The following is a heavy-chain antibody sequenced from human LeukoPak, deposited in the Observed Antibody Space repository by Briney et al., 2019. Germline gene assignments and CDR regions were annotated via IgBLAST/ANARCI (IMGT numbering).Heavy chain of an antibody. Sequence: GRSLRLSCAASGFTFSSYGMHWVRQAPGKGLEWVAVIWYDGSNKYYADSVKGRFTISRDNSKNTLYLQMNSLRGEDTAVYYCAKYLSRAFDYWGQGSLITVSS. J-gene: IGHJ4*02. CDR1: GFTFSSYG. CDR3: AKYLSRAFDY. D-gene: IGHD2/OR15-2a*01. CDR2: IWYDGSNK. V-gene: IGHV3-33*06.